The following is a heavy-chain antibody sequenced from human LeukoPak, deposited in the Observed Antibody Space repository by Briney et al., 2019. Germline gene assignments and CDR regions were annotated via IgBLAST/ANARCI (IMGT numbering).Heavy chain of an antibody. CDR2: ISYDGSNK. CDR3: AREGWATVVPGLYYFDY. V-gene: IGHV3-30-3*01. D-gene: IGHD2-2*01. J-gene: IGHJ4*02. CDR1: GFTFYDYA. Sequence: QTGGSLRLSCAASGFTFYDYAMSWVRQAPGKGLEWVAVISYDGSNKYYADSVKGRFTISRDNSKNTLYLQMNSLRAEDTAVYYCAREGWATVVPGLYYFDYWGQGTLVTVSS.